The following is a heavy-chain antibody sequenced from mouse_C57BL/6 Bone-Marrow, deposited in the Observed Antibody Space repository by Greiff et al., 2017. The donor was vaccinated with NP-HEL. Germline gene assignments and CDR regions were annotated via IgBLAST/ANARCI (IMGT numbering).Heavy chain of an antibody. V-gene: IGHV14-4*01. Sequence: EVKLKQSGAELVRPGASVKLSCTASGFNIKDDYMHWVKQRPEQGLEWIGWIDPENGDTEYASKFQGKATITADTSSNTAYLQLSSLTSEDTAVYYCTKTRAYYFDYWGQGTTLTVSS. CDR1: GFNIKDDY. J-gene: IGHJ2*01. CDR3: TKTRAYYFDY. D-gene: IGHD3-3*01. CDR2: IDPENGDT.